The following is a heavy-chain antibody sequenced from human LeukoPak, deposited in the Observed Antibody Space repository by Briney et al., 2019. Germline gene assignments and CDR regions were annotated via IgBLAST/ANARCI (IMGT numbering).Heavy chain of an antibody. CDR3: ARDLGSGWYVDY. CDR2: IYYSGST. Sequence: SETLSLTCTVSGGSISSSSYYWGWIRQPPGKGLEWIGSIYYSGSTYYNPSLKSRVTISVDTSKNQFSLKLSSVTAADTAVYYCARDLGSGWYVDYWGQGTLVTVSS. V-gene: IGHV4-39*07. D-gene: IGHD6-19*01. CDR1: GGSISSSSYY. J-gene: IGHJ4*02.